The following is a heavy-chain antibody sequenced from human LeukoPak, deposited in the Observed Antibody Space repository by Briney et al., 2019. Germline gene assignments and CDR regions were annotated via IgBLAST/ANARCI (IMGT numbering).Heavy chain of an antibody. CDR2: ISGSGGST. D-gene: IGHD5-12*01. CDR3: AKAPAEGYSGYDLGV. CDR1: GFTFSSYA. J-gene: IGHJ4*02. V-gene: IGHV3-23*01. Sequence: PGGSLRLSCAASGFTFSSYAMTWVRQAPGKGLEWVSAISGSGGSTYYADSVKGRFTISRDNSKNTLFLQMNSLRAEDTAVYYCAKAPAEGYSGYDLGVWGQGTLVTVSS.